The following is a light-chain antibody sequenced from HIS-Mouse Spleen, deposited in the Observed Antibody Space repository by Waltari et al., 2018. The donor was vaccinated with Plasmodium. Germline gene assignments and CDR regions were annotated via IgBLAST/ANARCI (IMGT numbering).Light chain of an antibody. CDR3: SSYTSSSTVV. Sequence: QSALTQPASVSGSPGQSITISCPGTSSDVGGYNYFSLYQQHPGKAPKLMIYEVSNRPSGVSNRFSGSKSGNTASLTISGLQAEDEADYYCSSYTSSSTVVFGGGTKLTVL. V-gene: IGLV2-14*01. J-gene: IGLJ2*01. CDR1: SSDVGGYNY. CDR2: EVS.